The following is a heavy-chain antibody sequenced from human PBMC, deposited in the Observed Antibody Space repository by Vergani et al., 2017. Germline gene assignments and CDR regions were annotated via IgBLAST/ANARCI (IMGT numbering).Heavy chain of an antibody. J-gene: IGHJ3*02. D-gene: IGHD2-15*01. V-gene: IGHV1-69*01. CDR3: ASRYCSGGTCPRFAFDI. CDR1: GGTFSSYA. Sequence: QVQLVQSGAEVKKPGSSVKVSCKASGGTFSSYAISWVRQAPGQGLEWMGGIIPIFGTANYAQKFQGRVTITADESTSTAYMELSSLRSEDTSVYYCASRYCSGGTCPRFAFDIWGQGTMVTVSS. CDR2: IIPIFGTA.